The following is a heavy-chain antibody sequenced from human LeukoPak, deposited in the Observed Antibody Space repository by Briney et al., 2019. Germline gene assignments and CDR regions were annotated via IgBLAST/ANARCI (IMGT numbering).Heavy chain of an antibody. Sequence: GESLRLSCAASGFTFSNTWMSWVRQAPGKGLEWVGRIKSKPDGGAIDYAAPVKGRFIISRDDSKDTLYLQMNSLKTEDTGVYYCTRDKLELRQFDYWGQGTLVTVSS. CDR3: TRDKLELRQFDY. V-gene: IGHV3-15*01. CDR2: IKSKPDGGAI. J-gene: IGHJ4*02. CDR1: GFTFSNTW. D-gene: IGHD1-26*01.